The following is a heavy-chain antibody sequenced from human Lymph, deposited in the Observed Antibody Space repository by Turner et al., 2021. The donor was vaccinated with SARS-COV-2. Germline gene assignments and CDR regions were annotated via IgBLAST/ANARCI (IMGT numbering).Heavy chain of an antibody. D-gene: IGHD5-12*01. CDR2: ISGDGGST. CDR1: AFTFDDYA. J-gene: IGHJ4*02. CDR3: AKEGLSGRRLQFVPYFAY. Sequence: EVQLVESGGGVVPRGGSLRLPAAASAFTFDDYAMHWVRQAPGKGLEWVSLISGDGGSTYYADSVKGRFTISRDDSKNSLYLQINSLRTEDTALYYCAKEGLSGRRLQFVPYFAYWGQGTLVSVSS. V-gene: IGHV3-43*02.